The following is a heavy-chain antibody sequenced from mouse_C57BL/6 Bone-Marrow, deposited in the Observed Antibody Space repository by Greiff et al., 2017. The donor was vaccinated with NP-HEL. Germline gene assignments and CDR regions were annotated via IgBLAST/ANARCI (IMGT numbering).Heavy chain of an antibody. CDR1: GFSLTSYG. Sequence: QVQLQQSGPGLVAPSQSLSITCTVSGFSLTSYGVDWVRQSPGKGLEWLGVIWGVGSTNYNSALNSRLSISKDNSKSQVFLKMNSLQTDDTAMYYCARYDYVSGWFAYWGQGTLVTVSA. J-gene: IGHJ3*01. D-gene: IGHD2-4*01. CDR2: IWGVGST. V-gene: IGHV2-6*01. CDR3: ARYDYVSGWFAY.